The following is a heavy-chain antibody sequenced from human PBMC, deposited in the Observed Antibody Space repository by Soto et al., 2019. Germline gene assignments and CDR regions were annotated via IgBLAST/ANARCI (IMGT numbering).Heavy chain of an antibody. Sequence: QVQLAESGGGVVQPGRSLRLSCVGSGFRFSDYGMHWVRQAPGKGLEWVAMMSFDGTYKYYADAVKGRFIISRDNSKNTLYLQINSLRAEDTAVYYCAKDRRYGEYNSVYDFWGQGTLVTVSS. CDR3: AKDRRYGEYNSVYDF. V-gene: IGHV3-30*18. D-gene: IGHD4-17*01. J-gene: IGHJ4*02. CDR1: GFRFSDYG. CDR2: MSFDGTYK.